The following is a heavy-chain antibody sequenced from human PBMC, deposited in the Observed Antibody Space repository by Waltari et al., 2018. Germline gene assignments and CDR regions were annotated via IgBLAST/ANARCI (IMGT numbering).Heavy chain of an antibody. CDR3: AGLNYYDSSGYYNWFDP. V-gene: IGHV4-4*02. J-gene: IGHJ5*02. D-gene: IGHD3-22*01. CDR2: IYPSGST. CDR1: GGSISSSNW. Sequence: QVQLQESGPGLVKPSGTLSLTCAVSGGSISSSNWWSWVREPPGKGLEWMGEIYPSGSTNYNPSLKSRVTRAVDKSKNQFSLKLSFVTAADTAVYYCAGLNYYDSSGYYNWFDPWGQGTLVTVSS.